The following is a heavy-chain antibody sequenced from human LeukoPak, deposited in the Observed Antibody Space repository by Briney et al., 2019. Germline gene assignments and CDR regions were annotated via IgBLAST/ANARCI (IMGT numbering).Heavy chain of an antibody. Sequence: SETLSLTCTVSGGSITGYYWSWIRQPPGKGLEWIGYIYYSGSTSYNPSLKSRVTISVDTSKNQFSLKLSSVTAADTAVYYCARSPRRLSPGVQDAFDIWGQGTMVTVSS. D-gene: IGHD1-14*01. J-gene: IGHJ3*02. CDR2: IYYSGST. CDR1: GGSITGYY. CDR3: ARSPRRLSPGVQDAFDI. V-gene: IGHV4-59*12.